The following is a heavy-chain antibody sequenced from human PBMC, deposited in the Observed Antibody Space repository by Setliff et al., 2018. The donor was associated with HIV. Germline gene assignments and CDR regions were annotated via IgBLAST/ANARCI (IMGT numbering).Heavy chain of an antibody. D-gene: IGHD6-13*01. CDR3: ARRGSSWYSHWFDP. Sequence: PSETLSLTCNVSGGSISSGIQYWGWVRQSPGKGLEWIGTISYSGNAYYNPSLKSRVTISVDTSKSQFSLNVKSMTAADTAIYYCARRGSSWYSHWFDPCGQGTLVTVSS. CDR2: ISYSGNA. V-gene: IGHV4-39*01. J-gene: IGHJ5*02. CDR1: GGSISSGIQY.